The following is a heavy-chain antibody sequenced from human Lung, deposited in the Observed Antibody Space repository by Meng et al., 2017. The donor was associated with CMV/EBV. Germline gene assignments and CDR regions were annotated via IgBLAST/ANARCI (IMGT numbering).Heavy chain of an antibody. CDR3: ARDSYYYGSGDD. CDR1: GFTFDDYG. V-gene: IGHV3-20*04. CDR2: INWNGGST. D-gene: IGHD3-10*01. J-gene: IGHJ4*02. Sequence: EXXTIPCEASGFTFDDYGMSWVRQAPGKGLEWVSGINWNGGSTGYADSVKGRFTISRDNAKNSLYLQMNSLRAEDTALYYCARDSYYYGSGDDWGQGTLVTVSS.